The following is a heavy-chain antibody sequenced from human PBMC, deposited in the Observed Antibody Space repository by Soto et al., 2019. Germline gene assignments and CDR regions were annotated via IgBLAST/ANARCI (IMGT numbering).Heavy chain of an antibody. Sequence: GGSLRLSCAASGFTFDDYAMHWVRQAPGKGLEWVSGISWNSGSIGYADSVKGRFTISRDNAKNSLYLQMNSLRAEDTALCYCAKDLGKWSNDYCYYGMDVWGQGTTVTVSS. CDR3: AKDLGKWSNDYCYYGMDV. CDR1: GFTFDDYA. CDR2: ISWNSGSI. V-gene: IGHV3-9*01. J-gene: IGHJ6*02. D-gene: IGHD2-8*01.